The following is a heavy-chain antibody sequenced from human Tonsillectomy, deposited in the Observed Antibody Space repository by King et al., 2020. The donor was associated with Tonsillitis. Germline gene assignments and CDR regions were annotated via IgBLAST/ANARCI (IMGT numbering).Heavy chain of an antibody. D-gene: IGHD6-19*01. V-gene: IGHV1-69*06. CDR3: ARPIAVAGPYFYNYMDV. CDR1: GGTFSSYA. CDR2: IIPIFGTA. J-gene: IGHJ6*03. Sequence: QLVQSGAEVKKPGSSVKVSCKASGGTFSSYAIFWVRQAPGQGLEWMGGIIPIFGTADYAQKFQGSVTITADKSTSTAYMELSSLRSEDTAVYYCARPIAVAGPYFYNYMDVWGKGTTVTVSS.